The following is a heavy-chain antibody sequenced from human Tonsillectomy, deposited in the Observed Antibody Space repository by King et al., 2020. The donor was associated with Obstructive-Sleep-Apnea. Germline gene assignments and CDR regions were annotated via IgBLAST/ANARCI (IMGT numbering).Heavy chain of an antibody. J-gene: IGHJ5*02. V-gene: IGHV4-39*07. CDR3: ARVSSSWPPKFAT. CDR2: IYYSGTT. Sequence: LQLQESGPGLVKPSETLSLTCTVSGGSISSSSYYWGWIRQPPGKGLEWIGSIYYSGTTYYNPSLKSRVTISVDTSKNQFSLKLSSVTAADTAVYYCARVSSSWPPKFATWGQGTLVTVSS. CDR1: GGSISSSSYY. D-gene: IGHD6-13*01.